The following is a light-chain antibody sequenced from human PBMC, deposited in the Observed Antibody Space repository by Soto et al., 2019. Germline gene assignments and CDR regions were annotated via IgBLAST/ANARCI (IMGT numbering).Light chain of an antibody. CDR2: GAS. Sequence: ESVVEHPAGTECLSPGERATLSCRASQSVSSTSLAWYQQKPGQAPRLLIYGASTRATGIPARFTGSGSGTDFILTISRLQSEDSAVYYCQQYNTSPWTFGQGTKVDIK. V-gene: IGKV3-15*01. CDR1: QSVSST. CDR3: QQYNTSPWT. J-gene: IGKJ1*01.